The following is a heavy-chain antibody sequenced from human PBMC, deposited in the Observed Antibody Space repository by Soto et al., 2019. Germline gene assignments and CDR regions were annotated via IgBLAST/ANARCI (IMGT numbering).Heavy chain of an antibody. CDR3: VSSYGSGYRAFDY. V-gene: IGHV1-69*02. CDR1: GDTFTLYS. J-gene: IGHJ4*02. CDR2: INPILSMS. D-gene: IGHD3-10*01. Sequence: QVQLVQSGAEVKKPGSSVRVSCKASGDTFTLYSINWVRQAPGLGLEWMGRINPILSMSNYAQRFQGRVTMTADKSTSTAYMELSSLRSEDTAMYYCVSSYGSGYRAFDYWGQGALVTVSS.